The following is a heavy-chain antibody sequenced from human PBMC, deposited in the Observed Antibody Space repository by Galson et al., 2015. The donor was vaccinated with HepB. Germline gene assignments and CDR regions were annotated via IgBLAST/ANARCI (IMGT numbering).Heavy chain of an antibody. J-gene: IGHJ4*02. CDR3: ARESSSWYGQRYYFDY. V-gene: IGHV3-7*03. CDR2: IKQDGSEK. D-gene: IGHD6-13*01. CDR1: GFTFSSYW. Sequence: SLRLSCAASGFTFSSYWMSWVRQAPGKGLEWVANIKQDGSEKYYVDSVKGRFTISRDNAKNSLYLQMNSLRAEDTAVYYCARESSSWYGQRYYFDYWGQGTLVTVSS.